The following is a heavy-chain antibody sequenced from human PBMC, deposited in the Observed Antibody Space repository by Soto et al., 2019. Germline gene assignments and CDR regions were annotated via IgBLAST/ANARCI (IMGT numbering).Heavy chain of an antibody. J-gene: IGHJ6*02. Sequence: QVQLVESGGGVVRPGRSLKLSCAASGFIFSGYGMHWVRLAPGKGLEWVAVISNDGLNKYYADSVKGRFTISRDDSKNTLFLHLSSQRAEDTAVYYWARPRGTYYYYYALDVWGQGTTVTVSS. V-gene: IGHV3-30*03. D-gene: IGHD1-1*01. CDR2: ISNDGLNK. CDR3: ARPRGTYYYYYALDV. CDR1: GFIFSGYG.